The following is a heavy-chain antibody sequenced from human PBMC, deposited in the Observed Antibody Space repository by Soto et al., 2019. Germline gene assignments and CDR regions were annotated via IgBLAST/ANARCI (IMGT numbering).Heavy chain of an antibody. D-gene: IGHD2-15*01. V-gene: IGHV4-34*01. J-gene: IGHJ6*02. CDR3: ARVWSMGYCSGGSCYGRAYAYYYYGMDV. CDR1: GGSFSDYY. CDR2: INHSGST. Sequence: QVQLQQWGAGLLKPSETLSLTCAVYGGSFSDYYWSWIRQPPGKGLEWIGEINHSGSTNYNPSLKGRVTVAVDTSKNQFSLKLKSVTVADTAVYYCARVWSMGYCSGGSCYGRAYAYYYYGMDVWGQGTTVTVSS.